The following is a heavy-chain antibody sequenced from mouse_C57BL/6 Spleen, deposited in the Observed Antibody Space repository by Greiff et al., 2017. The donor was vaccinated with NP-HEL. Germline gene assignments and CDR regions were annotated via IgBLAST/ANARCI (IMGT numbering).Heavy chain of an antibody. Sequence: EVKLMESGGGLVKPGGSLKLSCAASGFTFSDYGMHWVRQAPEKGLEWVAYISSGSSTIYYADTVKGRFTISRDNAKNTPFLQMTSLRSEDTAMYYCARDYYGYFDYWGQGTTLTVSS. CDR2: ISSGSSTI. J-gene: IGHJ2*01. V-gene: IGHV5-17*01. CDR3: ARDYYGYFDY. D-gene: IGHD1-1*01. CDR1: GFTFSDYG.